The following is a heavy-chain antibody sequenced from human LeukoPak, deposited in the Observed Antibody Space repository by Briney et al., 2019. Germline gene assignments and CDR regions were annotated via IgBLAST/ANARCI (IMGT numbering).Heavy chain of an antibody. V-gene: IGHV3-23*01. CDR1: GFTFSSYS. Sequence: GGSLRLSCAASGFTFSSYSFHWVRQAPGKGLEWVSAISGSGGSTYYADSVKGRFTISRDNSKNTLYLQMNSLRAEDTAVYYCAKGPVLLWFGEFDYWGQGTLVTVSS. CDR3: AKGPVLLWFGEFDY. CDR2: ISGSGGST. D-gene: IGHD3-10*01. J-gene: IGHJ4*02.